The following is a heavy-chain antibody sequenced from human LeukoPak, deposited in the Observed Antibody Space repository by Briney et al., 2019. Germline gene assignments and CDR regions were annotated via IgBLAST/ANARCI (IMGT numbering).Heavy chain of an antibody. CDR2: VSGSGAGT. CDR1: GFTFDDYA. CDR3: AKDYSTVTTSWPGDY. D-gene: IGHD4-17*01. Sequence: GGSLRLSCAASGFTFDDYAMHWVRQAPGKGLEWVSGVSGSGAGTYYADSVKGRFTISRDNSKNMLYLQMNSLRAEDTAVYYCAKDYSTVTTSWPGDYWGQGTQVTVSS. J-gene: IGHJ4*02. V-gene: IGHV3-23*01.